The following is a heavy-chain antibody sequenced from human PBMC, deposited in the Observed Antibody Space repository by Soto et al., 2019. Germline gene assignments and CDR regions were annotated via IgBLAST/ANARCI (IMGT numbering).Heavy chain of an antibody. CDR2: ISSSSSYI. CDR3: ARQAGGATIFGVVIKQGGDNWFDP. CDR1: GFTFSSYS. D-gene: IGHD3-3*01. V-gene: IGHV3-21*01. J-gene: IGHJ5*02. Sequence: PGGSLRLSCAASGFTFSSYSMNWVRQAPGKGLEWVSSISSSSSYIYYADSVKGRFTISRDNAKNSLYLQMNSLRAEDTAVYYCARQAGGATIFGVVIKQGGDNWFDPWGQGTLVTVSS.